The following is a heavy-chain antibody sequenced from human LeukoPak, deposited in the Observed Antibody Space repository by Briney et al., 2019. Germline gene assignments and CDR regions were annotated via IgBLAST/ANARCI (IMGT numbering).Heavy chain of an antibody. D-gene: IGHD2-15*01. CDR3: AKRRVAGTYYFDY. CDR2: ISGSGGST. V-gene: IGHV3-23*01. CDR1: GFTFSSYA. J-gene: IGHJ4*02. Sequence: GGSLRLSCAASGFTFSSYAMSWVRQAPGKGLEWVSAISGSGGSTYYADSVKGRFTISRDSSKNTLYLQMNSLRAEDTAVYYCAKRRVAGTYYFDYWGQGTLVTVSS.